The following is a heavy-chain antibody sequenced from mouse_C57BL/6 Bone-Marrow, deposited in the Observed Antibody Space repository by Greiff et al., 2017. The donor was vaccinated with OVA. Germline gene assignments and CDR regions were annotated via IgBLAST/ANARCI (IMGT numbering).Heavy chain of an antibody. CDR2: IYPGSGST. Sequence: QVQLQQPGAELVKPGASVKMSCKASGYTFTSYWITWVKQRPGQGLEWIGDIYPGSGSTNYNEKFKSKATLTVDTSSSTAYMQLSSLTSEESAVDYCARVNYDYGGGDFVDWGQGTTLTVSS. V-gene: IGHV1-55*01. J-gene: IGHJ2*01. CDR1: GYTFTSYW. CDR3: ARVNYDYGGGDFVD. D-gene: IGHD2-4*01.